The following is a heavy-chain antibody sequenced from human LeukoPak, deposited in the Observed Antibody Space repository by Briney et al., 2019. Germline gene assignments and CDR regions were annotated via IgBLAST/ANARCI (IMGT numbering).Heavy chain of an antibody. CDR1: AFTFSNFA. CDR3: ARDSWGFDF. CDR2: MSYDGSNK. J-gene: IGHJ4*02. Sequence: PARSLRLSCAASAFTFSNFAMHRLRQAPGKGLEWVAMMSYDGSNKYTDSVKGRFTISRDNSKNMVDLYMSNLKIEDTAVYYCARDSWGFDFWGQGTLVTVSS. V-gene: IGHV3-30*04. D-gene: IGHD7-27*01.